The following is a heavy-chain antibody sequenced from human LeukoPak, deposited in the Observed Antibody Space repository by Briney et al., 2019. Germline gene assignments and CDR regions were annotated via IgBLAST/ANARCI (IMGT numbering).Heavy chain of an antibody. CDR2: INSRSDYI. Sequence: PGGSLRLSCAASGFTFSTYSMNWVRQAPGKGLEWVSCINSRSDYIYYADSVKGRFTISRDNAKNSLYLHMNSLRAEDTAVYYCARETSDWYFDLWGRGTLVTVSS. CDR3: ARETSDWYFDL. CDR1: GFTFSTYS. V-gene: IGHV3-21*01. J-gene: IGHJ2*01.